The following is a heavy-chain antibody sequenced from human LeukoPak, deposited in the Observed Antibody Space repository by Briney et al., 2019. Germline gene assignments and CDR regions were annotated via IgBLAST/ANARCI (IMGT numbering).Heavy chain of an antibody. V-gene: IGHV3-21*01. CDR3: ARHYYDSSGYSSWFDP. D-gene: IGHD3-22*01. CDR2: ISSSSSYI. Sequence: GGSLRLSCAASGFTFSSYSMNWVRQAPGKGLEWVSSISSSSSYIYYADSEKGRFTISRDNAKNSLYLQMNSLRAEDTAVYYCARHYYDSSGYSSWFDPWGQGTLVTVSS. CDR1: GFTFSSYS. J-gene: IGHJ5*02.